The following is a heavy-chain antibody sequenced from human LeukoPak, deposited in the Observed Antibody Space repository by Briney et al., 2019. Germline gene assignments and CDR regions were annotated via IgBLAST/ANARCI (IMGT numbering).Heavy chain of an antibody. CDR1: GGSFSGYY. CDR2: IDWDDDK. D-gene: IGHD1-7*01. V-gene: IGHV2-70*11. J-gene: IGHJ3*02. Sequence: TLSLTCAVYGGSFSGYYWSWIRQPPGKALEWLARIDWDDDKYYSTSLKTRLTISKDTSKNQVVLTMTNMDPVDTATYYCARMRTSSNAFDIWGQGTMVTVSS. CDR3: ARMRTSSNAFDI.